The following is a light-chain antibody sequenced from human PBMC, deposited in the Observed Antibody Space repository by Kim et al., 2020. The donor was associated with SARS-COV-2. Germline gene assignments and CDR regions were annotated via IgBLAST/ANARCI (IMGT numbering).Light chain of an antibody. J-gene: IGKJ1*01. CDR3: QQYETYWT. Sequence: DIQMTQSPSTLSASVGDRVTITCRASQSIDNWLAWYQQKPGKAPKLLIYKASRLHSGVPSRFSGSGSGTGFTLTISSLQPDDFGIYFCQQYETYWTFGLGTKVDIK. CDR2: KAS. CDR1: QSIDNW. V-gene: IGKV1-5*03.